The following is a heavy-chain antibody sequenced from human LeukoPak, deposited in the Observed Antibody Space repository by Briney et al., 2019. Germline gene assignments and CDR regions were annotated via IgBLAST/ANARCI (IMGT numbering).Heavy chain of an antibody. D-gene: IGHD3-22*01. CDR2: IYYSGST. CDR1: GGSISSYY. Sequence: KSSETLSLTCTVSGGSISSYYWSWIRQPPGKGLEWIGSIYYSGSTYYNPSLKSRVTISVDTSKNQFSLKLSSVTAADTAVYFCARGPYSYDSSGAFDIWGQGAMVTVSS. V-gene: IGHV4-59*08. CDR3: ARGPYSYDSSGAFDI. J-gene: IGHJ3*02.